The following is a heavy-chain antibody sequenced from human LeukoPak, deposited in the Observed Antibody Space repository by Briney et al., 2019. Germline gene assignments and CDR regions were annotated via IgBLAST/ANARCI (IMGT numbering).Heavy chain of an antibody. D-gene: IGHD3-10*01. CDR1: GGSLNSYY. V-gene: IGHV4-59*08. J-gene: IGHJ4*02. CDR3: VRHGESGRHHAYFDS. Sequence: SETLSLTCTVSGGSLNSYYWGSLRQPTGKGLEWVGFIYYSGSTNYNSSLKSRVAISVDTSKNQFSLRLSSVNAGDTAIYYCVRHGESGRHHAYFDSWGQGTLVTVSS. CDR2: IYYSGST.